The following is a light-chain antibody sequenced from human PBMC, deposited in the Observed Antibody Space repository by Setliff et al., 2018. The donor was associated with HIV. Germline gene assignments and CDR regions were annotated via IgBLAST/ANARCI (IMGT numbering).Light chain of an antibody. CDR3: SSYTSSNTLV. V-gene: IGLV2-14*01. J-gene: IGLJ1*01. CDR2: EVS. Sequence: QSALTQPASVSGSPGQSITISCTGTSSDVGGYNSVSWYQQHPGKAPKLMIYEVSNRPSGVSNRFSGSKSGNTASLPISGLQAEDEADYYCSSYTSSNTLVFGTGTKVTVL. CDR1: SSDVGGYNS.